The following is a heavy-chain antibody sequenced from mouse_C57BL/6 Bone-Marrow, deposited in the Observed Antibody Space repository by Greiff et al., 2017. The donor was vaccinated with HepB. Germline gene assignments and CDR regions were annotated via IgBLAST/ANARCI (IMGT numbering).Heavy chain of an antibody. V-gene: IGHV1-64*01. CDR2: IHPNSGST. J-gene: IGHJ4*01. CDR3: ARTGYYYGSSFLYYYAMDY. Sequence: VQLQQSGAELVKPGASVKLSCKASGYTFTSYWMHWVKQRPGQGLEWIGMIHPNSGSTNYNEKFKSKATLTVDKSSSTAYMQLSSLTSEDSAVYYCARTGYYYGSSFLYYYAMDYWGQGTSVTVSS. CDR1: GYTFTSYW. D-gene: IGHD1-1*01.